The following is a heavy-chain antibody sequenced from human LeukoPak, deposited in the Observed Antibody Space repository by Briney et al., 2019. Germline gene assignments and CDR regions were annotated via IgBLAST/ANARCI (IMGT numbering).Heavy chain of an antibody. V-gene: IGHV1-69*13. Sequence: SVKVSCKASGGTFSSCAISWVRQAPGQGLEWMGGIIPIFGTANYAQKFQGRVTITADESTSTAYMELSSLRSEDTAVYYCVRGGYYGSGSYYALDYWGQGTLVTVSS. D-gene: IGHD3-10*01. J-gene: IGHJ4*02. CDR1: GGTFSSCA. CDR2: IIPIFGTA. CDR3: VRGGYYGSGSYYALDY.